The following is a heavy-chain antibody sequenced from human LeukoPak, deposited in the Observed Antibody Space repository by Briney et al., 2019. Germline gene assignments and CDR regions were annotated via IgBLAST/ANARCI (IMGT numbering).Heavy chain of an antibody. CDR2: IYYSGST. J-gene: IGHJ4*02. CDR1: GGSVSSGNYY. D-gene: IGHD3-22*01. Sequence: SETLSLTCSVSGGSVSSGNYYWSWIRQPPGKGLEWIGYIYYSGSTNYNPSLKSRVTISVVTSKNQFSLKLSSVTAADTAVYYCARVPSGYFNYWGQGTLATVSS. V-gene: IGHV4-61*01. CDR3: ARVPSGYFNY.